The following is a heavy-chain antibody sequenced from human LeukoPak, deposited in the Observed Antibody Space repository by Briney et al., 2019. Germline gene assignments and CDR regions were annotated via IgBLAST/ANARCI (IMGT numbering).Heavy chain of an antibody. V-gene: IGHV3-23*01. J-gene: IGHJ4*02. CDR1: GFTFSTYA. D-gene: IGHD2-21*02. Sequence: GGSLRLSCAASGFTFSTYAMSWVRQAPGKGLEWVSAISAAGGSAYYADSVKGRFTVSRDNCKKLLYLQMRSLRAEDTALYYCAKDLLFPTFGSACWGQGTLVTVSS. CDR2: ISAAGGSA. CDR3: AKDLLFPTFGSAC.